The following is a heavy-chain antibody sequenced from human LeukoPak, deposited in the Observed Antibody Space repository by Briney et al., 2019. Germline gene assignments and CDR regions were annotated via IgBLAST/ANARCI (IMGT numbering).Heavy chain of an antibody. D-gene: IGHD1-1*01. CDR2: IYYNGNS. V-gene: IGHV4-59*01. CDR1: GDSISAYY. Sequence: SETLSLTCTVSGDSISAYYWSWIRQPPGKGLEWIGYIYYNGNSIYNPSLKSRVTISLDTSKNQFSLKLSSVTAADTAVYYCARLTSNWYFDYWGQGTLVTVSS. CDR3: ARLTSNWYFDY. J-gene: IGHJ4*02.